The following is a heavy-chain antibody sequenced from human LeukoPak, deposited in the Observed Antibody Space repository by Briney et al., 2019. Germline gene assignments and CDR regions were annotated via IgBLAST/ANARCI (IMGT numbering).Heavy chain of an antibody. V-gene: IGHV4-39*01. CDR2: MFCSGTT. D-gene: IGHD5-12*01. J-gene: IGHJ4*02. CDR3: AGRAASTGYAYN. CDR1: GGSITDSTYY. Sequence: PSETLSLTCTVSGGSITDSTYYWGWIRQPPGKGLEWIGSMFCSGTTYYNPALKSRVTISADTSKNQFSLKVDSVTAADTAVYFCAGRAASTGYAYNWGQGTLVTVSS.